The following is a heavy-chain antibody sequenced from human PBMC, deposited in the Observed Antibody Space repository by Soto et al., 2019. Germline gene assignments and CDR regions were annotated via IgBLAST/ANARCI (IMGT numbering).Heavy chain of an antibody. CDR1: GGTFSSYT. CDR2: IIPILGIT. V-gene: IGHV1-69*02. J-gene: IGHJ6*02. D-gene: IGHD2-15*01. CDR3: ARYCSGGSCYHYYYYGMDV. Sequence: QVQLVQSGAEVKKPGSSVKVSCKASGGTFSSYTISWVRQAPGQGLEWMGRIIPILGITNYAQKFQGRVTITADKSTSTAYMDLSSLRSEDTVVYYCARYCSGGSCYHYYYYGMDVWGQGTTVTVSS.